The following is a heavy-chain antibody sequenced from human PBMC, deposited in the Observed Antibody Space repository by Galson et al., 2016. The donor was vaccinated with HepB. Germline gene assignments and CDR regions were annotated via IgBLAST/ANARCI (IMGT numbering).Heavy chain of an antibody. CDR1: GFTFSSYS. CDR2: ISSSSSTI. D-gene: IGHD1-1*01. V-gene: IGHV3-48*01. CDR3: ARDVNNWTGDRRLFDL. Sequence: SLRLSCAASGFTFSSYSMNWVRQAPGKGLEWVSYISSSSSTIYSADSVKGRFTISRDNAKNSLYLQMNSLRADDTAVYYCARDVNNWTGDRRLFDLWGQGTLVAVSS. J-gene: IGHJ4*02.